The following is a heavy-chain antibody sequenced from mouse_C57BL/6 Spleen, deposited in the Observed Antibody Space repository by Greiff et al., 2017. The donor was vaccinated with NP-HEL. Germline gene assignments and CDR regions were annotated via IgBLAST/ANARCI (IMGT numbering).Heavy chain of an antibody. CDR2: IHPNSGST. CDR3: SSKGGAYAMDY. J-gene: IGHJ4*01. V-gene: IGHV1-64*01. Sequence: QVQLQQPGAELVKPGASVKLSCKASGYTFTSYWMHWVKQRPGQGLEWIGMIHPNSGSTNYNEKFKSKATLTVDKSSSTAYMQLSSLTSEDSAVCYCSSKGGAYAMDYWGQGTSVTVSS. CDR1: GYTFTSYW.